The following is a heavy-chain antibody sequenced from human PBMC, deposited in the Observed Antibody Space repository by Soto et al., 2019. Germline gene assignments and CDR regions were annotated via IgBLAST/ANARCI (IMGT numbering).Heavy chain of an antibody. CDR1: GYTFTSYG. J-gene: IGHJ4*02. CDR2: ISAYNGNT. Sequence: ASVKVSCKASGYTFTSYGISWVRQAPGQGLEWMGWISAYNGNTNYAQKLQGRVTMTTDTSTSTAYMELRSLRSDDTAVYYCARDSRVAVAGNLFDDWGQGTLVTVS. CDR3: ARDSRVAVAGNLFDD. V-gene: IGHV1-18*01. D-gene: IGHD6-19*01.